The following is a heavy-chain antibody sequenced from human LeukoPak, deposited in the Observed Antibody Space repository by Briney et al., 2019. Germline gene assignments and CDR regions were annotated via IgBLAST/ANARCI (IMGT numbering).Heavy chain of an antibody. CDR2: INPSGGST. D-gene: IGHD5-12*01. CDR1: GHTFTSYY. CDR3: ARGVATGGSFDY. Sequence: ASVKVSCKAPGHTFTSYYMHWVRQAPGQGLEWMGIINPSGGSTSYAQKFQGRVTMTRDTSTSTVYMELSSLRSEDTAVYYCARGVATGGSFDYWGQGTLVTVSS. V-gene: IGHV1-46*01. J-gene: IGHJ4*02.